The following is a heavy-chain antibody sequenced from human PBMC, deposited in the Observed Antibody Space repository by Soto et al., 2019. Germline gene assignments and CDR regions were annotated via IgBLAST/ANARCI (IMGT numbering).Heavy chain of an antibody. Sequence: EVQLLESGGGLVHPGGSLRLSCAASGFTFRNYAMRWVRQAPGKGLEWVAAVSGSGGAAYYADSVKGRFTISRDNAKNTMSLAMNSLRADDSAVYYCAKGWSSSAWDSHYFDSWGQGIRVTVSS. CDR3: AKGWSSSAWDSHYFDS. CDR2: VSGSGGAA. J-gene: IGHJ4*02. CDR1: GFTFRNYA. V-gene: IGHV3-23*01. D-gene: IGHD3-3*01.